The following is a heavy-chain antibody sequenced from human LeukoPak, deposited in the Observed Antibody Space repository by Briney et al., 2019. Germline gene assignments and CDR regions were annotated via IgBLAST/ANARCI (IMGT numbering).Heavy chain of an antibody. D-gene: IGHD2-21*01. V-gene: IGHV3-23*01. J-gene: IGHJ4*02. Sequence: GGSLRLSCVGSGFSFNSYNINWVRQAPGKGLEWVSGVSESGYNTYYADSVKGRFTVSRDNSKNTLFLQMNSLRVEDTAFYYCAIVGFDLDSWGQGTLVTVSS. CDR2: VSESGYNT. CDR3: AIVGFDLDS. CDR1: GFSFNSYN.